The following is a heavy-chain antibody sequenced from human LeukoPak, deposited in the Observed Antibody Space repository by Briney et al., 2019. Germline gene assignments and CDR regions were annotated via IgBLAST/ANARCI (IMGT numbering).Heavy chain of an antibody. J-gene: IGHJ3*02. V-gene: IGHV4-4*07. CDR1: GGSISSYY. CDR2: IYTSGST. Sequence: SETLSLTCTVSGGSISSYYWSWIRQPAGKGLEWIGRIYTSGSTNYNPSLKSRVTMSVDTSKNQFSLKLSSVTAADTAVYYCARDRYDFWSGYYDAFDIWGQGTMVTVSS. D-gene: IGHD3-3*01. CDR3: ARDRYDFWSGYYDAFDI.